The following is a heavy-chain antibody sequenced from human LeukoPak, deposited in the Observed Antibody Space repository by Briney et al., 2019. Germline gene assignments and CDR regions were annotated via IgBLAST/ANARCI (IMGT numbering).Heavy chain of an antibody. CDR2: IYYSGST. CDR1: GGSISSSSYY. J-gene: IGHJ3*02. CDR3: ARLAIDAFDI. V-gene: IGHV4-39*01. Sequence: SETLSLTCTVSGGSISSSSYYWGWIRQPPGKGLEWVGNIYYSGSTYYNPSLKSRVTISVDTSENQFSLKLSSVTAADTAVYYCARLAIDAFDIWGQGTMVTVSS.